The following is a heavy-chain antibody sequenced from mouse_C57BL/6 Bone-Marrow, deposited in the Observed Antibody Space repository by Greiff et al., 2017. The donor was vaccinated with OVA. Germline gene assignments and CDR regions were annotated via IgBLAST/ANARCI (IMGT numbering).Heavy chain of an antibody. CDR1: GFSLTNYG. Sequence: VQLQQSGPGLVQPSQSLSITCTVSGFSLTNYGVHWVRQSPGKGLEWLGAIWSGGSPDYNAAFISRLSISKDNSESQVFFKMTSLQADDTAIYYCARMAYYSNYNYFDNWGQGTTLTVSS. D-gene: IGHD2-5*01. V-gene: IGHV2-2*01. J-gene: IGHJ2*01. CDR3: ARMAYYSNYNYFDN. CDR2: IWSGGSP.